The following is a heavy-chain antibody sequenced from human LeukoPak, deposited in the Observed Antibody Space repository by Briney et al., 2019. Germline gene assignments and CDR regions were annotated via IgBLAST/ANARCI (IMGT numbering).Heavy chain of an antibody. Sequence: GGSLRLSCVASGFPFSSYWMTWVRQAPGKGLEWVANIKQDGSKKSYVDSVKGRFTISRDNAKNSLYLQMNSLRAENTAIYYCTRVGYIDEGIDYWGQGTLVTVSS. D-gene: IGHD5-24*01. V-gene: IGHV3-7*04. CDR1: GFPFSSYW. CDR2: IKQDGSKK. CDR3: TRVGYIDEGIDY. J-gene: IGHJ4*02.